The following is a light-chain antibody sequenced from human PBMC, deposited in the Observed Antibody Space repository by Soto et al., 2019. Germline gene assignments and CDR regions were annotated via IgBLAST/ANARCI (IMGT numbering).Light chain of an antibody. CDR1: QTIITW. Sequence: DIPMTQSPSTLSASVGDRVTITCRASQTIITWLAWYQQKPGKAPKLLIYKASNLETGVPSRFSGSGSGTEFTLTISSLQPDDFATYFCHQYNLYPYTFGQGTKLEIK. CDR2: KAS. J-gene: IGKJ2*01. CDR3: HQYNLYPYT. V-gene: IGKV1-5*03.